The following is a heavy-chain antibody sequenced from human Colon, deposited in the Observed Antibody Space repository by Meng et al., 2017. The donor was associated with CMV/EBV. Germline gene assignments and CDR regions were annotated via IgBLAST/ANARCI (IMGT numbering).Heavy chain of an antibody. J-gene: IGHJ4*02. CDR3: AREGMSTPSAADS. CDR1: GYTFTNYF. CDR2: IDPSSGDT. D-gene: IGHD6-25*01. Sequence: ASVKVSCKASGYTFTNYFIHWVRQAPGQGLEWMGWIDPSSGDTNFAQKFQGRVSMTRDTSITTAHMELTSLTSDDTALHYCAREGMSTPSAADSWGQGTLVTVSS. V-gene: IGHV1-2*02.